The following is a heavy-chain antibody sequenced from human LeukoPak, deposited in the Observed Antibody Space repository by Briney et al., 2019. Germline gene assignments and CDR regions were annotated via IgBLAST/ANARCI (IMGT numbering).Heavy chain of an antibody. J-gene: IGHJ5*02. CDR2: ISSSGSTI. CDR3: ARHGAAAGTGRWFDP. Sequence: GGSLRLSCAASGFTFSSYAMHWIRQAPGKGLEWVSYISSSGSTIYYADSVKGRFTISRDNAKNSLYLQMNSLRAEDTAVYYCARHGAAAGTGRWFDPWGQGTLVTVSS. D-gene: IGHD6-13*01. V-gene: IGHV3-48*04. CDR1: GFTFSSYA.